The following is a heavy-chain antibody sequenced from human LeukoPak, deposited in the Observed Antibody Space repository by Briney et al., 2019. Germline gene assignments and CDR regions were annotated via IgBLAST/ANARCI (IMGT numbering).Heavy chain of an antibody. CDR1: GVTFRSYG. CDR2: ISTTSSYI. V-gene: IGHV3-21*01. D-gene: IGHD2-15*01. J-gene: IGHJ4*02. Sequence: GGSLRLSCAVSGVTFRSYGMHWVRQAPGKGLEWVSSISTTSSYIHYADSVKGRFTISRDNAKNSLYLQMNSLRAEDTAVYYCAREGLPSGATKIFDYWGQGTLVTVSS. CDR3: AREGLPSGATKIFDY.